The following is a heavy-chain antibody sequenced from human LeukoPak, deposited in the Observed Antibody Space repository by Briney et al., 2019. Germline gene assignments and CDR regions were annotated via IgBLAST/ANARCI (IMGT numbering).Heavy chain of an antibody. CDR3: ARERAGGLRYFDWLPEGDFDY. J-gene: IGHJ4*02. CDR2: IYTSGST. D-gene: IGHD3-9*01. CDR1: GGSISSGSYY. Sequence: SETLSLTCTVSGGSISSGSYYWSWIRRPAGKGLEWIGRIYTSGSTNYNPSLKSRVTISVDTSKNQFSLKLSSVTAADTAVYYCARERAGGLRYFDWLPEGDFDYWGQGTLVTVSS. V-gene: IGHV4-61*02.